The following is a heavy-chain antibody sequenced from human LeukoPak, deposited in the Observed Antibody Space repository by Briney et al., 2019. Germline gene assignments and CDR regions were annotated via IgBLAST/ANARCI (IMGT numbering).Heavy chain of an antibody. V-gene: IGHV4-59*01. CDR3: ARQVYSSSWSYYFEY. Sequence: SETLSLTCAVSGGSISSYYWSWIRQPPGRGLEWIGSIHYSGSTSYNSSLKSRVTISVDTSKNRFSLKLSSVTPADTAVYYCARQVYSSSWSYYFEYWGQGFLVTVSS. CDR1: GGSISSYY. J-gene: IGHJ4*02. CDR2: IHYSGST. D-gene: IGHD6-13*01.